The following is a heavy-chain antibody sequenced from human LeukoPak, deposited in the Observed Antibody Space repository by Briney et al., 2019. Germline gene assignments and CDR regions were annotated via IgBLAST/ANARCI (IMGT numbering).Heavy chain of an antibody. CDR2: IYSGGST. J-gene: IGHJ6*03. D-gene: IGHD3-10*01. CDR3: ASGSGSYRTPYYYMDV. Sequence: GGSLRLSCAASGFTVSSNYMSWVRQAPGKGLEWASVIYSGGSTYYADSVKGRFPISRDNSKHTLYLQMNSLRAEDTAVYYCASGSGSYRTPYYYMDVWGTGTTVTVSS. V-gene: IGHV3-53*01. CDR1: GFTVSSNY.